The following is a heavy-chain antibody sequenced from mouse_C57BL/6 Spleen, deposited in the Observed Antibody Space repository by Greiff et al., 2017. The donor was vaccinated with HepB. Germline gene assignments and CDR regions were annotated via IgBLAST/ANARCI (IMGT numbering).Heavy chain of an antibody. CDR3: KREGYDGGLSYAMDY. CDR1: GFTFSSYA. V-gene: IGHV5-9-1*02. Sequence: EVKVEESGEGLVKPGGSLKLSCAASGFTFSSYAMSWVRQTPEKRLEWVAYISSGGDYIYYADTVKGRFTISRDNARNTLYLQMSSLKSEDTAMYYYKREGYDGGLSYAMDYWGQGTSVTVSS. D-gene: IGHD2-2*01. J-gene: IGHJ4*01. CDR2: ISSGGDYI.